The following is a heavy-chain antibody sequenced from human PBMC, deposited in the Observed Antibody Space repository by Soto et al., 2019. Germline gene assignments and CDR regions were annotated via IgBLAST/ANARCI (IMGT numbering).Heavy chain of an antibody. CDR1: GGSISSSNW. J-gene: IGHJ6*02. Sequence: KPSETLSLTCAVSGGSISSSNWWSWVRQPPGKGLEWIGEIYHSGSTNYNPSLKSRVTISVDKSKNQFSLKLSSVTAADTAVYYCARENYIHYDFWSGYSPIYYYYGMDVWGQGTTVTVSS. V-gene: IGHV4-4*02. D-gene: IGHD3-3*01. CDR3: ARENYIHYDFWSGYSPIYYYYGMDV. CDR2: IYHSGST.